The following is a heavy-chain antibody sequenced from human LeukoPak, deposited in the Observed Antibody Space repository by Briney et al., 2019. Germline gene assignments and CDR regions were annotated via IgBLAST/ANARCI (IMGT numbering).Heavy chain of an antibody. CDR2: ISWNSDSI. CDR1: GFTFDNYA. Sequence: GGSLRLSCAASGFTFDNYAMHWARQAPGKGLEWVSGISWNSDSIGYADSVKGRFTISRDNAKNSLYLQLNSLRAEDTALYYCAKAPSYSYGSGSYRFDYWGQGTLVTVSS. CDR3: AKAPSYSYGSGSYRFDY. J-gene: IGHJ4*02. V-gene: IGHV3-9*01. D-gene: IGHD3-10*01.